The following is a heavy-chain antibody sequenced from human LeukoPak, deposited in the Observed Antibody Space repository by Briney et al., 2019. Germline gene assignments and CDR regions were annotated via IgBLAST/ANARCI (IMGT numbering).Heavy chain of an antibody. CDR2: IYYSGST. D-gene: IGHD3-3*02. Sequence: PSETLSLTCTVSGGSISSSSYYWGWIRQPPGKGLEWIGSIYYSGSTYYNPSLKSRVTISVDTSKNQFSLKLSSMTAADTAVYYCARVYVLGYYFDYWGQGTLVTVSS. J-gene: IGHJ4*02. CDR3: ARVYVLGYYFDY. CDR1: GGSISSSSYY. V-gene: IGHV4-39*07.